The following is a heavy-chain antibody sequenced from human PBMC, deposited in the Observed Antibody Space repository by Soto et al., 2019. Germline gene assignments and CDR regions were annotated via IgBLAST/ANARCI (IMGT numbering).Heavy chain of an antibody. CDR3: ARDSDTAGGWFDP. CDR2: ISSSSSYI. CDR1: GFTVSSYS. D-gene: IGHD5-18*01. V-gene: IGHV3-21*01. Sequence: EVQLVESGGGLVKPGGSLRLSCAASGFTVSSYSMNWVRQAPGKGLEWVSSISSSSSYIYYADSVKGRFTISRDNAKNSLYLQMNSLRAEDTAVYYCARDSDTAGGWFDPWGQGTLVTVSS. J-gene: IGHJ5*02.